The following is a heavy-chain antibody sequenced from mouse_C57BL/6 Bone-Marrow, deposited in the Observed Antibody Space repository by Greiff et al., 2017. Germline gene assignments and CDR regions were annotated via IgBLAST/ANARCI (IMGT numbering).Heavy chain of an antibody. CDR3: ARRGTVGYAMDY. Sequence: EVKLMESGGDLVKPGGSLKLSCAASGFTFSSYGMSWVRQTPDKRLEWVATISSGGSYTYYPDRVKGRFTISRDNAKNTLYLQMSSLKSEDTAMYYCARRGTVGYAMDYWGQGTSVTVSS. V-gene: IGHV5-6*02. CDR2: ISSGGSYT. J-gene: IGHJ4*01. CDR1: GFTFSSYG. D-gene: IGHD1-1*01.